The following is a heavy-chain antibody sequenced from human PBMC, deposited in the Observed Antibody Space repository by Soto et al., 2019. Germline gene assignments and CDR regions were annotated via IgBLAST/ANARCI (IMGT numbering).Heavy chain of an antibody. V-gene: IGHV4-4*02. J-gene: IGHJ6*02. CDR1: GGSISSSNW. Sequence: SETLSLTCAVSGGSISSSNWWSWVRQPPGKGLEWIGEIYHSGSTNYNPSLKSRVTISVDKSKNQFSLKLSSVTAADTAVYYCARDGRGHYDILTGYYINYYYGMDVWGQGTTVT. D-gene: IGHD3-9*01. CDR2: IYHSGST. CDR3: ARDGRGHYDILTGYYINYYYGMDV.